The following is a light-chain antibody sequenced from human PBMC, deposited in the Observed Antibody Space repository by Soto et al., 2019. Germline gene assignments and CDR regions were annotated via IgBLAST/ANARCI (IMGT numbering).Light chain of an antibody. Sequence: IQLTQSPSSLSASIGDRVTITCRASQDIASYLAWYQQKPGNAPKLLIYAASTLHSGVPSRFSGSGSGTDFTLTISSLQPDDFGTYYCQQHKSYPVTFGGGTKVEVK. CDR2: AAS. CDR3: QQHKSYPVT. J-gene: IGKJ4*01. CDR1: QDIASY. V-gene: IGKV1-9*01.